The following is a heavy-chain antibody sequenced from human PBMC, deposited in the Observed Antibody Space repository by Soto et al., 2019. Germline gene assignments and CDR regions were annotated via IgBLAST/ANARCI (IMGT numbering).Heavy chain of an antibody. J-gene: IGHJ1*01. CDR1: GGSFSGYY. CDR3: ARGHYVYFQH. V-gene: IGHV4-34*01. D-gene: IGHD3-16*01. CDR2: INHSGST. Sequence: QVQLQQWGAGLLKPSETLSLTCAVYGGSFSGYYWSWIRQPPGKGLEWIGEINHSGSTNYNPSHKSRVTISVDTSKNQFSLKLSSVTAADTAVYYCARGHYVYFQHWGQGTLVTVSS.